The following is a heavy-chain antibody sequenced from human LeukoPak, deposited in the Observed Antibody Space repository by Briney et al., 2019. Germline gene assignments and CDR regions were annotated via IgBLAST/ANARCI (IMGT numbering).Heavy chain of an antibody. CDR3: ATPNDYGDQAPFDY. CDR2: SDPEDGET. V-gene: IGHV1-24*01. CDR1: GYTLTELS. J-gene: IGHJ4*02. Sequence: ASVKVSCKVSGYTLTELSMHWVRQAPGKGLEWMGGSDPEDGETIYAQKFQGRVTMTEDTSTDTAYMELSSLRSEDTAVYYCATPNDYGDQAPFDYWGQGTLVTVSS. D-gene: IGHD4-17*01.